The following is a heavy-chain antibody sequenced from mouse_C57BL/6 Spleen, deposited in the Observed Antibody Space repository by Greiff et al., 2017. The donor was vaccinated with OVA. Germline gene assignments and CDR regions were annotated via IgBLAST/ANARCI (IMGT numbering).Heavy chain of an antibody. CDR2: INPNNGGT. CDR3: ARSYYYGSSYVGFAY. CDR1: GYTFTDYN. D-gene: IGHD1-1*01. V-gene: IGHV1-18*01. J-gene: IGHJ3*01. Sequence: EVQLQQSGPELVKPGASVKIPCKASGYTFTDYNMDWVKQSHGKSLEWIGDINPNNGGTIYNQKFKGKATLTVDKSSSTAYMELRSLTSEDTAVYYCARSYYYGSSYVGFAYWGQGTLVTVSA.